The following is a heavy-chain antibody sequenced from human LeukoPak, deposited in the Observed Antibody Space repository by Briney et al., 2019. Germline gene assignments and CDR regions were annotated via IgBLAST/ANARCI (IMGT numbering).Heavy chain of an antibody. D-gene: IGHD3-10*01. CDR1: GGSISSYY. V-gene: IGHV4-59*08. J-gene: IGHJ4*02. CDR3: ARGWFSPFDY. CDR2: IYYSGST. Sequence: SETLSLTFTVSGGSISSYYWSWIRQPPGKGLEWTGYIYYSGSTNYNPSLKSRVTISVDTSKNQFSLKLSSVTAADTAVYYCARGWFSPFDYWGQGTLVTVSS.